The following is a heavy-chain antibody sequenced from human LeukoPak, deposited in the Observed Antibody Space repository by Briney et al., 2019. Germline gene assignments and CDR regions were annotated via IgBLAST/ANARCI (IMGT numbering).Heavy chain of an antibody. CDR2: IRYDGSNK. Sequence: GGSLRLSCAASGFTFSSYGMHWVRQAPGKGLEWVAFIRYDGSNKYYADSVKGRFTISRDNSKNTLYLQMNSLRAEDTAVYYCAKDGLLWKECFQHWGQGTLVTVSS. D-gene: IGHD3-10*01. J-gene: IGHJ1*01. V-gene: IGHV3-30*02. CDR3: AKDGLLWKECFQH. CDR1: GFTFSSYG.